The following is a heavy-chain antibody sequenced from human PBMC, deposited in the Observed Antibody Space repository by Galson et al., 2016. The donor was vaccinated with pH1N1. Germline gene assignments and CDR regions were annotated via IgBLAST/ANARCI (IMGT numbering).Heavy chain of an antibody. CDR2: IYYSGIT. Sequence: TLSLTCTVSGGPISSGGYYWSWIRQHPGKGLEWIGYIYYSGITYYNPSLKSRVTISLDTSKNQFSLKLSSVTAADTAVYYCARDRYCGGDCYPGAFDIWGQGTMVTVSS. V-gene: IGHV4-31*03. D-gene: IGHD2-21*02. CDR1: GGPISSGGYY. J-gene: IGHJ3*02. CDR3: ARDRYCGGDCYPGAFDI.